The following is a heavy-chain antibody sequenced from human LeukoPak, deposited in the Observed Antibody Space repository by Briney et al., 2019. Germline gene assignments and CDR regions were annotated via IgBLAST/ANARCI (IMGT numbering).Heavy chain of an antibody. D-gene: IGHD3-9*01. V-gene: IGHV1-8*01. Sequence: VASVKVSCKASGYTFTSYDTNWVRQATGQGLEWMGWMNPNSGNTGYAQKFQGRVTMTRNTSISTAYMELSSLRSEDTAVYYCARYSVLRYFDDDAFGIWGQGTMVTVSS. CDR1: GYTFTSYD. CDR2: MNPNSGNT. J-gene: IGHJ3*02. CDR3: ARYSVLRYFDDDAFGI.